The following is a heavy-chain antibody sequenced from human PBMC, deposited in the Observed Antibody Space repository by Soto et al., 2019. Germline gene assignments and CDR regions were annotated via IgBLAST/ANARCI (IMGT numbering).Heavy chain of an antibody. D-gene: IGHD5-12*01. J-gene: IGHJ4*02. V-gene: IGHV4-4*07. CDR2: IFSSGST. CDR1: GSSIKAFY. Sequence: LSLTCPVSGSSIKAFYLSWVRQPAGKRLEWIGRIFSSGSTSFNPSLESRVAMSVDTSKNHFSLNLSSVTAADMAVYYCAREGSYSAYNFAHGIQLWSFDFWGQGALVTVSS. CDR3: AREGSYSAYNFAHGIQLWSFDF.